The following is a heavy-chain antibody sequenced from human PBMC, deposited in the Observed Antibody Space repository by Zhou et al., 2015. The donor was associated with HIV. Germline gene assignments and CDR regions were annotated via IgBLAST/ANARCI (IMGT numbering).Heavy chain of an antibody. J-gene: IGHJ2*01. CDR1: RGTFSTFG. V-gene: IGHV1-69*06. CDR3: AREGWGSWYFDL. Sequence: QVQLVQSGPEVKKPGSSVKVSCKASRGTFSTFGVSWVRQAPGQGLEWMGGIIPIFGTASYAQRFQGRVTITADKSTSTAYMDLSSLRSEDTAVYYCAREGWGSWYFDLWGRGTLVSVSS. D-gene: IGHD7-27*01. CDR2: IIPIFGTA.